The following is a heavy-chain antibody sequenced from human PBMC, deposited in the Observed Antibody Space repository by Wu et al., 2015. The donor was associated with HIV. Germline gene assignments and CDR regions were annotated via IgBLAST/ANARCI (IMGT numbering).Heavy chain of an antibody. CDR1: GGTFSSYA. CDR2: IIPIFGTA. J-gene: IGHJ3*02. Sequence: QVQLVQSGAEVKKPGSSVKVSCKASGGTFSSYAISWVRQAPGQGLEWMGRIIPIFGTANYAQKFQGRVTITADESTSTAYMELSSLRSEDTAVYYCARGSHLEGGWYIAFDIWGQGTMVTVSS. V-gene: IGHV1-69*13. CDR3: ARGSHLEGGWYIAFDI. D-gene: IGHD6-19*01.